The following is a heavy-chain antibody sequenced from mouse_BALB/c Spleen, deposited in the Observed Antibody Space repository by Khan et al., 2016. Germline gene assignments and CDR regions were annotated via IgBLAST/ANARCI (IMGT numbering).Heavy chain of an antibody. D-gene: IGHD2-12*01. Sequence: QIQLVQSGPELKKPGETVRISCKASGYTFTTAGMQWVQKMPGKGLKWIGWINTHTEVPKYAEDFKGRFAFSLETSASTAYLQISNLKNEDTAMXFCACGYSYIYGMDYWGQGSSFTVSS. CDR1: GYTFTTAG. CDR2: INTHTEVP. CDR3: ACGYSYIYGMDY. J-gene: IGHJ4*01. V-gene: IGHV9-4*02.